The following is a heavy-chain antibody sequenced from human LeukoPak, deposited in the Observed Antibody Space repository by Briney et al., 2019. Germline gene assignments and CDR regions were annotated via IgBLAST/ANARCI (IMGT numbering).Heavy chain of an antibody. V-gene: IGHV3-23*01. D-gene: IGHD2-2*01. CDR2: ISGSGGST. CDR3: AKGVVVVPAAMLV. CDR1: GLTFSSHS. Sequence: GGSLRLSCAVSGLTFSSHSMNWVRQAPGKGLEWVSAISGSGGSTYYADSVKGRFTISRDNSKNTLYLQMNSLRAEDTAVYYCAKGVVVVPAAMLVWGQGTLVTVSS. J-gene: IGHJ4*02.